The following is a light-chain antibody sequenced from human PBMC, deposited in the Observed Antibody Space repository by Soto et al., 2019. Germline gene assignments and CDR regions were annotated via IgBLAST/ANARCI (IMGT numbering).Light chain of an antibody. V-gene: IGKV3-15*01. CDR1: QSVSSN. J-gene: IGKJ1*01. CDR3: QQYNNWPRT. Sequence: EIVMTQSPATLSVSTGERATLSCMASQSVSSNLAWYQQEPGQAPRLLIYGASTRATGIPARFSGSGSGTEFTLTISSLQSEDFAVYYCQQYNNWPRTFGQGTKVDIK. CDR2: GAS.